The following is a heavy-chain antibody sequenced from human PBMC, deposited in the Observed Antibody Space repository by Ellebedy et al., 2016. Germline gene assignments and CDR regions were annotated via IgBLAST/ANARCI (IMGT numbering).Heavy chain of an antibody. J-gene: IGHJ6*02. Sequence: GESLKISXVASGFTFRNYGISWVRQAPGKGLEWVSVVSDGGDGTNYADSVKGRFTISRDNYKNTVFLQMDSLRAEDTAVYYCARDEESSSSWYGPFHYYYYGMDVWGQGTTVTVSS. V-gene: IGHV3-23*01. D-gene: IGHD6-13*01. CDR1: GFTFRNYG. CDR2: VSDGGDGT. CDR3: ARDEESSSSWYGPFHYYYYGMDV.